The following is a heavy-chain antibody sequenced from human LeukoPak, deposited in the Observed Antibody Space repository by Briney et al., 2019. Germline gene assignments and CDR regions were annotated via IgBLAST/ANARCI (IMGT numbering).Heavy chain of an antibody. Sequence: ASVKVSCKASGYTFTSYDINWVRQAPGQGLEWMGWMKPNSGDTGYAQKFQGRVTITRDTSISTAYMELSSLRSEDMAVYYCARGLPSAIFGVATSDWGQGTLVTVSS. V-gene: IGHV1-8*03. D-gene: IGHD3-3*01. CDR1: GYTFTSYD. CDR2: MKPNSGDT. J-gene: IGHJ4*02. CDR3: ARGLPSAIFGVATSD.